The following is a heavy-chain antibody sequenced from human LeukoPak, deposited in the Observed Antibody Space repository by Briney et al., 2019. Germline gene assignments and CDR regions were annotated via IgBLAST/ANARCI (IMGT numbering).Heavy chain of an antibody. CDR2: IYNSGTT. CDR3: ASRVYGLGSFNY. D-gene: IGHD3-10*01. CDR1: GDSISGTSYY. Sequence: PSETLSLTCTVSGDSISGTSYYWDWIRQPPGKGLEWIGSIYNSGTTYYNPSLKSRVTISVDTSKNLFSLKVSSVTAADTAVYYCASRVYGLGSFNYWGQGTLVTVSS. V-gene: IGHV4-39*01. J-gene: IGHJ4*01.